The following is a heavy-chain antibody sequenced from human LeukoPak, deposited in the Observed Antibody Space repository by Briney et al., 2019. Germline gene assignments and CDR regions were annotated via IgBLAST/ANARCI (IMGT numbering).Heavy chain of an antibody. V-gene: IGHV4-4*07. CDR2: IHGSGST. D-gene: IGHD2-21*01. J-gene: IGHJ5*02. CDR3: AKWHIENLVRLFGP. Sequence: PSETLSLTCTASGDSISSFFWSWIRQPAGKGLEWIGRIHGSGSTNYNASLRSRVTMSVDTSKNQFSLKLNSVTAADTAVYYCAKWHIENLVRLFGPWGQGTLVTVSS. CDR1: GDSISSFF.